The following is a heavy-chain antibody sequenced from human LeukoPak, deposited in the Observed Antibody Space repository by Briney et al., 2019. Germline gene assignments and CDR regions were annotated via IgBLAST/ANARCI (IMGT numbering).Heavy chain of an antibody. CDR1: GFTFSSYA. CDR3: ATYIAAALNYYFDY. J-gene: IGHJ4*02. V-gene: IGHV3-23*01. Sequence: GGSLRLSCAASGFTFSSYAMSWVRQAPGKGLEWVSAISGSSGSTYYADSVKGRFTISRDNSKNTLYLQMNSLRAEDTAVYYCATYIAAALNYYFDYWGQGTLVTVSS. D-gene: IGHD6-13*01. CDR2: ISGSSGST.